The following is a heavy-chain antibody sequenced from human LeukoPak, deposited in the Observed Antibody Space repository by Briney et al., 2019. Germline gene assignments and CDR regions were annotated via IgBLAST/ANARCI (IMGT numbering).Heavy chain of an antibody. J-gene: IGHJ6*02. Sequence: PSETLSLTCTVSGGSISSGGYYWSWIRQHPGKGLEWIGYIYYSGSTYYNPSLKSRVTISVDTSKNQFSLKLSSVTAADTAVYYCARYGVVPAARRSFDYYYYYGMDVWGQGTTVTVSS. CDR2: IYYSGST. D-gene: IGHD2-2*01. CDR1: GGSISSGGYY. V-gene: IGHV4-31*03. CDR3: ARYGVVPAARRSFDYYYYYGMDV.